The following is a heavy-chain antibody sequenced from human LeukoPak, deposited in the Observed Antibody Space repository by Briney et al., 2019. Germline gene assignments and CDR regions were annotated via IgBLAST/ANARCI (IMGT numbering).Heavy chain of an antibody. CDR1: VFSFCVYN. J-gene: IGHJ4*02. CDR3: ERISWNYDY. D-gene: IGHD3-3*01. Sequence: GGSLRLSCAASVFSFCVYNISCIRQAPGKALELVSCISHSSIYTTYADSVKGRFTIPRDNAKNSLYLQMNSLRAEDTAEYYCERISWNYDYGDREPWSPSPQ. V-gene: IGHV3-11*03. CDR2: ISHSSIYT.